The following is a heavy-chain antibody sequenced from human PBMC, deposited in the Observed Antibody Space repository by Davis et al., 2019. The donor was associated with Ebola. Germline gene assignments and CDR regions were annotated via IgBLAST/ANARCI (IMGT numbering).Heavy chain of an antibody. J-gene: IGHJ3*02. Sequence: ASVKVSCKASGYTFTSYAMHWVRQAPGQRLEWMGWISAYNGNTNYAQKFQGRVTMTRDTSTSTVYMELSSLRSEDTAVYYCARDKGTYYYDSSGYYPDAFDIWGQGTMVTVSS. CDR2: ISAYNGNT. CDR3: ARDKGTYYYDSSGYYPDAFDI. V-gene: IGHV1-3*01. D-gene: IGHD3-22*01. CDR1: GYTFTSYA.